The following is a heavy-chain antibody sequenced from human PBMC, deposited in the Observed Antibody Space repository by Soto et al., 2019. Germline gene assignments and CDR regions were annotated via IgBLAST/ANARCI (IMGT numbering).Heavy chain of an antibody. D-gene: IGHD3-16*02. CDR3: ARDPVWGSYRSHFDY. CDR1: GYTFTSYG. J-gene: IGHJ4*02. Sequence: ASVKVSCNASGYTFTSYGISWVRQAPGQGLEWMGWISAYNGNTNYAQKLQGRVTMTTDTSTSTAYMELRSLRSDDTAVYYCARDPVWGSYRSHFDYWGQGTLVTVSS. V-gene: IGHV1-18*04. CDR2: ISAYNGNT.